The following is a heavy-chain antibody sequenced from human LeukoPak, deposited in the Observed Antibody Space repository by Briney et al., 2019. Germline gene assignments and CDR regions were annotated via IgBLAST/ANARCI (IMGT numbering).Heavy chain of an antibody. CDR3: AKDGILWSSRLGYFDY. V-gene: IGHV3-30*18. J-gene: IGHJ4*02. CDR2: ISYDGSNK. CDR1: GFTFSSYG. Sequence: GGSLRLSCAASGFTFSSYGMHWVRQAPGKGLERVAVISYDGSNKYYADSVKGRFTISRDNSKNTLYLQMNSLRAEDTAVYYCAKDGILWSSRLGYFDYWGQGTLVTVSS. D-gene: IGHD2-21*01.